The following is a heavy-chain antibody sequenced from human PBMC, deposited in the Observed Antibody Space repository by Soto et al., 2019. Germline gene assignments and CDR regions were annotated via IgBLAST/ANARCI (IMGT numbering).Heavy chain of an antibody. V-gene: IGHV1-18*01. CDR1: GYTFTSYG. J-gene: IGHJ6*02. CDR3: ARGVLRYFDWSTDYYYGMDV. CDR2: ISAYNGNT. Sequence: ASVKVSCKASGYTFTSYGISWARQAPGQGLEWMGWISAYNGNTNYAQKLQGRVTMTTDTSTSTAYMELRSLRSDDTAVYYCARGVLRYFDWSTDYYYGMDVWGQ. D-gene: IGHD3-9*01.